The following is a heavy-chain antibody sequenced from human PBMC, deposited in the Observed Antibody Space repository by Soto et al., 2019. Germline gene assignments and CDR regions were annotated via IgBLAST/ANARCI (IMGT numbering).Heavy chain of an antibody. CDR3: VKDRRLGQGGDAFDI. V-gene: IGHV3-64D*06. D-gene: IGHD3-16*01. J-gene: IGHJ3*02. Sequence: EVQLVESGGGLVQPGGSLRLSCSASGFTFSNYVIHWVRQAPGKGLEYVSAISSNGGSAYYADSVKGRFTISRDNSKNTLYLQMSSLRAEDTAVYYCVKDRRLGQGGDAFDIWGQGTMVTVSS. CDR1: GFTFSNYV. CDR2: ISSNGGSA.